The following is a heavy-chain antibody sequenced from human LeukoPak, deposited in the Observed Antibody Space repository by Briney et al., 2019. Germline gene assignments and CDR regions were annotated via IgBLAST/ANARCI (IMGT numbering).Heavy chain of an antibody. CDR1: GFTVSSNY. D-gene: IGHD2-2*02. J-gene: IGHJ6*02. CDR3: ARGCSXTSXYKDYYYGMDV. V-gene: IGHV3-66*01. CDR2: IYSGGST. Sequence: GGSLRLSCAASGFTVSSNYMSWVRQAPGKGLEWVSVIYSGGSTYYADSVKGRFTISRDNSKNTLYLQMNSLRAEDTAVYYCARGCSXTSXYKDYYYGMDVWGQGTTVTVSS.